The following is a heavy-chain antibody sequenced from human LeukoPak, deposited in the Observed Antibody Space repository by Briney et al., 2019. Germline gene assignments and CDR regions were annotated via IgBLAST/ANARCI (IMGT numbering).Heavy chain of an antibody. V-gene: IGHV3-20*01. CDR2: INWNGGST. CDR1: GFTFDDYG. CDR3: ARRDDYGDY. Sequence: GGSLRLSCAASGFTFDDYGMSWVRQAPGKGLEWVSGINWNGGSTGCADSVKGRFTISGDDAKNSLYLQMNSLRAEDTALYHCARRDDYGDYWGQGTLVTVSS. J-gene: IGHJ4*02.